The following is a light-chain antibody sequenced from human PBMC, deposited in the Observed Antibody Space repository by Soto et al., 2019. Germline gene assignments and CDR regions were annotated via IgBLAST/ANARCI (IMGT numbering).Light chain of an antibody. CDR3: LQDYDYPLI. V-gene: IGKV1-6*01. Sequence: AIQMTQSPSSLSASVGDRVTISCRASQGIRNDLGWYQQKPGKAPKLLIYASSTLQSGVPSRFSGSGSGTDFTLTISSLQPEDFATYYCLQDYDYPLIFGGGTKVQIK. J-gene: IGKJ4*01. CDR1: QGIRND. CDR2: ASS.